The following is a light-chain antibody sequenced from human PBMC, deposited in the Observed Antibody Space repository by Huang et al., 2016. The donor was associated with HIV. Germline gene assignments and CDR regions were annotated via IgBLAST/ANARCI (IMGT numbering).Light chain of an antibody. CDR1: QSINTN. V-gene: IGKV3-15*01. J-gene: IGKJ1*01. CDR2: GSS. Sequence: EIVLTQSPATLSVSPGERATLSCRASQSINTNLAWYQQKYGQAPRLLISGSSTRASGSPARFSGSGSRTEFTLTISSLQSEDFAVYYCQQYSHWPQTFGQGTKVEIK. CDR3: QQYSHWPQT.